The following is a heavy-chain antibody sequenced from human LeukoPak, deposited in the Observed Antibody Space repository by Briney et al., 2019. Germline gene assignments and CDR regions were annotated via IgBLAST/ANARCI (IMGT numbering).Heavy chain of an antibody. CDR1: GFNFDDYA. J-gene: IGHJ3*02. V-gene: IGHV3-9*03. CDR3: TKEVQRWHSYFYRPSYALDI. Sequence: GGSLRLSCAVSGFNFDDYAIHWVRQGPGKGLEWVAGISANGGFISYGESVKGRFTISRDNPRNSVFLQMDFLRAEDMAMYFCTKEVQRWHSYFYRPSYALDIWGQGTMVSVSS. CDR2: ISANGGFI. D-gene: IGHD3-22*01.